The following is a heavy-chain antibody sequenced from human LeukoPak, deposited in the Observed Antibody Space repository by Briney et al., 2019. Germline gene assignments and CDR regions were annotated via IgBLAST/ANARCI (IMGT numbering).Heavy chain of an antibody. CDR2: INHSGST. CDR1: GGSFSGYY. Sequence: SETLSLTCAVYGGSFSGYYWSWIRQPPGKGLEWIGEINHSGSTNYNPSLKSRVTISVDTSKSQFSLKLSSVTAADTAVYYCASFRGKGSGWGYGMDVWGKGTTVTVSS. D-gene: IGHD6-19*01. J-gene: IGHJ6*04. CDR3: ASFRGKGSGWGYGMDV. V-gene: IGHV4-34*01.